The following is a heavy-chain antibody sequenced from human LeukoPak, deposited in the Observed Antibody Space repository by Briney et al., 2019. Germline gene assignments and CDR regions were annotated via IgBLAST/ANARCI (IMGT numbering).Heavy chain of an antibody. CDR2: INHSGST. CDR1: GGSFSGYY. CDR3: ARRPKPYYYYGTDV. Sequence: SETLSLTCAVYGGSFSGYYWSWIRQPPGKGLEWIGEINHSGSTNYNPSLKSRVTISVDTSKNQFSLKLSSVTAADTAVYYCARRPKPYYYYGTDVWGQGTTVTVSS. J-gene: IGHJ6*02. V-gene: IGHV4-34*01.